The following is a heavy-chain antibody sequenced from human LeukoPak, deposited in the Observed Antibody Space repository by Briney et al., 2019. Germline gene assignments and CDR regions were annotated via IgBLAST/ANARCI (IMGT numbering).Heavy chain of an antibody. D-gene: IGHD3-22*01. CDR3: AREDSSGYYYGRLDY. CDR1: GGSISSYY. J-gene: IGHJ4*02. CDR2: IYYSGST. V-gene: IGHV4-59*12. Sequence: SETLSLTCTVSGGSISSYYWSWIRQPPGKGLEWIGYIYYSGSTNYNPSLKSRVTISVDTSKNQFSLKLSSVTAADTAVYYCAREDSSGYYYGRLDYWGQGTLVTVSS.